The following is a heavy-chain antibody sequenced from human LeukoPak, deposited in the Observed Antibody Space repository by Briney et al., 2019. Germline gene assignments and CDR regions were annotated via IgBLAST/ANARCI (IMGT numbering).Heavy chain of an antibody. CDR3: AKKYYDFWSGYYTGAAFDI. CDR2: ISGSGGST. CDR1: GFTFSSYE. V-gene: IGHV3-23*01. J-gene: IGHJ3*02. Sequence: SGGSLRLSCAASGFTFSSYEMNWVRQAPGKGLEWVSAISGSGGSTYYADSVKGRFTISRDNSKNTLYLQMNSLRAEDTAVYYCAKKYYDFWSGYYTGAAFDIWGQGTMVTVSS. D-gene: IGHD3-3*01.